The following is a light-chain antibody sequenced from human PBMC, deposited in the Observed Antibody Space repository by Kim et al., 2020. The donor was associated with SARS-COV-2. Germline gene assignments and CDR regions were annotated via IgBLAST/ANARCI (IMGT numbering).Light chain of an antibody. CDR3: QQYNIFWT. J-gene: IGKJ1*01. CDR2: QAS. CDR1: QSISRY. Sequence: DIQMTQSPSTLSASVGDRVTITCRASQSISRYLAWYQQKPGKAPKLLIYQASNLESGVPSRFSGSGSGTEFTLTISSLQPDDIATYYCQQYNIFWTFGQGTKVDI. V-gene: IGKV1-5*03.